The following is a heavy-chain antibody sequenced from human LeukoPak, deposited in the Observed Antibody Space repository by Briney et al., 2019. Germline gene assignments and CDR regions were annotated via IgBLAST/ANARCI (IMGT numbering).Heavy chain of an antibody. CDR3: ARADYGDRNDAFDI. J-gene: IGHJ3*02. Sequence: SETLSLTCTVSGASISNYYWGWIRQPAGKGLEWIGRIYGSGNINCNPSLKSRVTMSLDTSKNQFSLKMNFVTAADTAVYYCARADYGDRNDAFDIWGQGTMVTVSS. CDR2: IYGSGNI. CDR1: GASISNYY. V-gene: IGHV4-4*07. D-gene: IGHD4/OR15-4a*01.